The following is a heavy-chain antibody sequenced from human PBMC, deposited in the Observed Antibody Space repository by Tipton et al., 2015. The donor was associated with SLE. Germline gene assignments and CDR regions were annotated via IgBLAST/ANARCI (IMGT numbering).Heavy chain of an antibody. Sequence: TLSLTCTVSGVSISHYYWSWIRQPPGKGLEWIGYISHSGSTNYNPSLKSRVTISADTSKNQFSLILSSVTAADTAVYYCARDLTGTVGTAIYGVDVWGQGTTVTVSS. CDR3: ARDLTGTVGTAIYGVDV. D-gene: IGHD1-1*01. CDR2: ISHSGST. V-gene: IGHV4-59*12. CDR1: GVSISHYY. J-gene: IGHJ6*02.